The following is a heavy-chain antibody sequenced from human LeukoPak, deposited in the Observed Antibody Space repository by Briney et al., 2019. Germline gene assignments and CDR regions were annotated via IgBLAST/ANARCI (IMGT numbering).Heavy chain of an antibody. J-gene: IGHJ4*02. V-gene: IGHV4-59*12. D-gene: IGHD5-24*01. CDR2: SHNSGTT. CDR3: ARNGRQQSVDY. Sequence: SETLSLTCTVSGGSISTYYWSWIRQSAGRGLEWIRYSHNSGTTNYNPSLKGRVTFSVDTSNNHFYLKLSSLTAADTAVYYCARNGRQQSVDYWGPGTLVTVSS. CDR1: GGSISTYY.